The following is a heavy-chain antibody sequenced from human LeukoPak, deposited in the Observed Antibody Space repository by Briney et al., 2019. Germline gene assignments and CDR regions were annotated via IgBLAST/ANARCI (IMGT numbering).Heavy chain of an antibody. D-gene: IGHD3-16*01. CDR1: GFTFSSYS. CDR2: ISSSSSTI. CDR3: ARDFKWGIDY. V-gene: IGHV3-48*01. J-gene: IGHJ4*02. Sequence: GGSLRLSCAASGFTFSSYSMNWVRQAPGNGLEWVSYISSSSSTIYYADSVKGRFTISRDNAKNSLYLQMNSLRAEDTAVYYCARDFKWGIDYWGQGTLVTVSS.